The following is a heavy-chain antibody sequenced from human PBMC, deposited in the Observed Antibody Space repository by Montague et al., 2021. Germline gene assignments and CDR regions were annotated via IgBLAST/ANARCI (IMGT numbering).Heavy chain of an antibody. CDR3: ARVGETSGWYWDRFDP. D-gene: IGHD6-19*01. CDR1: GFTFSNYA. Sequence: SLRLSCAASGFTFSNYALHWVRQSPGKGLAWVAIISPDGSNEDYADSVKGRFSISRDNSNNTLYLLMNSLRPEDTAIYYCARVGETSGWYWDRFDPWGQGTLVTVSS. CDR2: ISPDGSNE. V-gene: IGHV3-30*03. J-gene: IGHJ5*02.